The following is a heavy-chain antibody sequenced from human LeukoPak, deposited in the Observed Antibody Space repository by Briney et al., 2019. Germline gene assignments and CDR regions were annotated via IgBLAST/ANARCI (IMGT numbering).Heavy chain of an antibody. J-gene: IGHJ3*02. V-gene: IGHV4-59*01. Sequence: SETLSLTCTVSGGSISSYYWSWIRQPPGKGLEWIGYIYYSGSTNYNPSLKSRVTISVDTSKNQFSLKLSSVTAADTAVYYCAGDISNKDAFDIWGQGTMVTVSS. CDR1: GGSISSYY. CDR2: IYYSGST. CDR3: AGDISNKDAFDI.